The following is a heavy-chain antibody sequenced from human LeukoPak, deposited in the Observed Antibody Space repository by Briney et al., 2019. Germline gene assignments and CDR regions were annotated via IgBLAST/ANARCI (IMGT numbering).Heavy chain of an antibody. V-gene: IGHV4-59*01. J-gene: IGHJ4*02. Sequence: SETLSLTCTVSGGSISNYYWSWIRQPPGKGLEWIGWIYYNGNTKYSPSLASRVTMSVDTSKNHFSLRLSSVTAADTAVYYCARESYDYYGSGSYYDYWGQGTLVTVSS. CDR1: GGSISNYY. CDR3: ARESYDYYGSGSYYDY. D-gene: IGHD3-10*01. CDR2: IYYNGNT.